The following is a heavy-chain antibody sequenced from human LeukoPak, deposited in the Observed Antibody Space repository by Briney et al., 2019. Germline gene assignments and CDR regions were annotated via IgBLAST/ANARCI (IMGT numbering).Heavy chain of an antibody. CDR3: AKDDSSGYYYLPMY. CDR2: ISDSGGST. CDR1: GFTFASYG. J-gene: IGHJ4*02. D-gene: IGHD3-22*01. Sequence: GGSLRLSCAASGFTFASYGMSWVRQAPGKGLEWVSSISDSGGSTYYPDSVKGRFTISRDNSKNTLYLQMNSLRAEDTAVYYCAKDDSSGYYYLPMYWGQGTLVTVSS. V-gene: IGHV3-23*01.